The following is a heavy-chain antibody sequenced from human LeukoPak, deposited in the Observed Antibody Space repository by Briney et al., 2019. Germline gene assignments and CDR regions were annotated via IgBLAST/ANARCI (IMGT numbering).Heavy chain of an antibody. D-gene: IGHD4/OR15-4a*01. CDR3: ARALNRHIGAFEY. J-gene: IGHJ4*02. V-gene: IGHV3-53*01. CDR1: GFTVSGDY. CDR2: IYADFDNT. Sequence: GGSLRLSCAASGFTVSGDYMSWVRQAPGKGLEWVSVIYADFDNTDYADSVKGRFTISRYNSKNTLYLQMNSLRVDDTATYYCARALNRHIGAFEYWGQGALVTVSS.